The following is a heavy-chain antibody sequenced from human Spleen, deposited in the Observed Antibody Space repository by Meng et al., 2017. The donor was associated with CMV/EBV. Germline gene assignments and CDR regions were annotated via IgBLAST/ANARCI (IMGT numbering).Heavy chain of an antibody. Sequence: SETLSLTCAVYGGSFSGYYWSWIRQPPGKGLEWIGEINHSGSTNYNPSLKSRVTISVDTSKNQFSLKLSSVTAADTAVYYCARGLDWFDPWGQGTLVTVSS. CDR3: ARGLDWFDP. J-gene: IGHJ5*02. CDR1: GGSFSGYY. CDR2: INHSGST. V-gene: IGHV4-34*01.